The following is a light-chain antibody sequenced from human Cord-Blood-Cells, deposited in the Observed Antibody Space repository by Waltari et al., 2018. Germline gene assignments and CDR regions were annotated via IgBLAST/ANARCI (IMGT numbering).Light chain of an antibody. CDR3: CSYAGSSTFV. CDR1: SRDVGSYNL. J-gene: IGLJ1*01. Sequence: QSALTQPASVSGSPGQSITISCTGTSRDVGSYNLFSWYHQHPGKAPKLMIYEGSKRPSGVSNRFSGSKSGNTASLTISGLQAEDEADYYCCSYAGSSTFVFGTGTKVTVL. CDR2: EGS. V-gene: IGLV2-23*03.